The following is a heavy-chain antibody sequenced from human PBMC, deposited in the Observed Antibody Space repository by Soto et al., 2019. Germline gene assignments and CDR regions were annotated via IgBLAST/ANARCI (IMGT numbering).Heavy chain of an antibody. Sequence: QVQLVQSGAEVKKPGASVKVSCKASGYTFTSYGISWVRQAPGQGLEWMGWISAYNGNTNYAQKLQGRVTMTTDTSPSTAYMELRSLRSDDTAVYYCARGLPQYCSSTSCYRLDFDYWGQGTLVTVSS. CDR3: ARGLPQYCSSTSCYRLDFDY. CDR2: ISAYNGNT. V-gene: IGHV1-18*01. D-gene: IGHD2-2*01. CDR1: GYTFTSYG. J-gene: IGHJ4*02.